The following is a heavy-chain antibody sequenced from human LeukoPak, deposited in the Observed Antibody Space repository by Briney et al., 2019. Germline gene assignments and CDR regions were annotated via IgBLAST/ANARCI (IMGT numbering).Heavy chain of an antibody. CDR2: IYPGDSDT. CDR3: ARRGEMATIPLDY. J-gene: IGHJ4*02. V-gene: IGHV5-51*01. Sequence: GESLKISCKGSGYSFTSSWIGWVRQMPGKGLEWMGIIYPGDSDTRYSPSSQGQVTISADKSISTAYLQWSSLKASDTAMYYCARRGEMATIPLDYWGQGTLVTVPS. CDR1: GYSFTSSW. D-gene: IGHD5-24*01.